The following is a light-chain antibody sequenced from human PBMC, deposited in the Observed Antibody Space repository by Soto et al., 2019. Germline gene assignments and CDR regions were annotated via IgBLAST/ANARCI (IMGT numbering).Light chain of an antibody. CDR3: QQRSLWPPFFT. J-gene: IGKJ3*01. CDR2: EAS. Sequence: EVVLTQSPATLSLSPGERATLSCRSSQRASTYLAWYQLKPGQPPRLLIYEASNRATGIPARFSGSGSGTDFTLTISSLEPEDFAVSCCQQRSLWPPFFTFGPGTRVDIK. V-gene: IGKV3-11*01. CDR1: QRASTY.